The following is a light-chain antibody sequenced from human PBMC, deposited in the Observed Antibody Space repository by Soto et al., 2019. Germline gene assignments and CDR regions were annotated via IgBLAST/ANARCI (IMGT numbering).Light chain of an antibody. CDR2: KAS. CDR1: QTISSW. CDR3: KHYNSYSEA. V-gene: IGKV1-5*03. J-gene: IGKJ1*01. Sequence: DIQMTQSPSSLSASVEDRVTITCRASQTISSWLAWYQQKPGKAHKLLIYKASTLKSGVPSRFSGSGSGTEFTLTISSLQPDDFATYYCKHYNSYSEAFGQGTKVDI.